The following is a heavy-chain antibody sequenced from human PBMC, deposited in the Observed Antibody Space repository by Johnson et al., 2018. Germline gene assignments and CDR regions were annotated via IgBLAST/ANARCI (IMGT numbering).Heavy chain of an antibody. J-gene: IGHJ4*02. D-gene: IGHD6-19*01. CDR3: ITVSIPEVGTLL. CDR1: GFTFSQAW. V-gene: IGHV3-15*07. Sequence: VQLVQSGGDLVKPGESLRLACAASGFTFSQAWMNWVRQAPGKGLEWVGRIRSKTAGGTTDYAAPVKGRFTISRDDSKNMVLLQMDSLKIEDTAVYYCITVSIPEVGTLLWGQGTLVTVSS. CDR2: IRSKTAGGTT.